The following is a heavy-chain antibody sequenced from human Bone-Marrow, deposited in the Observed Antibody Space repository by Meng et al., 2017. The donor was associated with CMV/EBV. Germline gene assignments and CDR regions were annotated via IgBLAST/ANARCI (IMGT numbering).Heavy chain of an antibody. CDR3: ARNGVRGVWGYYFDY. Sequence: GGSLRLSCTASGFTFGDYAMSWVRQAPGKGLEWVAVISYDGSNKYYADSVKGRFTISRANSKNTLYLQMNSLRAEDTAVYYCARNGVRGVWGYYFDYWGQGTLVTVSS. D-gene: IGHD3-10*01. CDR1: GFTFGDYA. V-gene: IGHV3-30*04. J-gene: IGHJ4*02. CDR2: ISYDGSNK.